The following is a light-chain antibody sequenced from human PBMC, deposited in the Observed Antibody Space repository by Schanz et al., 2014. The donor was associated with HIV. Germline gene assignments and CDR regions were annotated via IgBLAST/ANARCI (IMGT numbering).Light chain of an antibody. CDR3: CSYAGSSTLV. CDR2: EVT. CDR1: SSDVGDYNY. J-gene: IGLJ2*01. V-gene: IGLV2-8*01. Sequence: QSALTQPPSASGSPGQSVTISCTGTSSDVGDYNYVSWYQQHPGKAPKLMIYEVTKRPSGVPDRFSGSKSGNTASLTVSGLQAEDEADYYCCSYAGSSTLVFGGGTKVTVL.